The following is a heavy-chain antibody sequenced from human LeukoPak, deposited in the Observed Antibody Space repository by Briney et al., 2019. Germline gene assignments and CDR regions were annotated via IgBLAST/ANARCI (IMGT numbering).Heavy chain of an antibody. Sequence: ASVKVSCKASGYTFTSYGISWVRQAPGQGLEWMGWISPYNGNTNYGQKFQDRVTMTTDTSTTTAYMELRSLRSDDTAVYYCARIRLSSGRPFDPWGQGTLVTVSS. CDR3: ARIRLSSGRPFDP. D-gene: IGHD3-10*01. CDR1: GYTFTSYG. V-gene: IGHV1-18*01. CDR2: ISPYNGNT. J-gene: IGHJ5*02.